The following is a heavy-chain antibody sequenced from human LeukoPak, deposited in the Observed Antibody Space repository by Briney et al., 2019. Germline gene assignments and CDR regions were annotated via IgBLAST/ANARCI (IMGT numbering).Heavy chain of an antibody. CDR1: GGSISSGGYS. Sequence: PSQTLSLTCTVSGGSISSGGYSWSWIRQPPGKGLEWIGYIYHNGNTYYNPSLKSRVTISVDMSKNQFSLNLRSVTAADTAVYYCARVLRSSGSYRFDYWGQGTLVTVSS. CDR3: ARVLRSSGSYRFDY. D-gene: IGHD3-10*01. J-gene: IGHJ4*02. CDR2: IYHNGNT. V-gene: IGHV4-30-2*01.